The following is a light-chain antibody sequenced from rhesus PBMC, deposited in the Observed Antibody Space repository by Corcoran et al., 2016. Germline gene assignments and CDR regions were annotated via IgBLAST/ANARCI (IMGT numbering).Light chain of an antibody. J-gene: IGLJ1*01. CDR3: FSQGGGDAYS. CDR2: DVS. V-gene: IGLV2S9*01. CDR1: SSEIGAYNA. Sequence: QSALTQPPSVSKSLGQTVTISCTGPSSEIGAYNAVSWYQQHSGTAPRLLIYDVSKRPSGVTDRLSGSKSGNTASLTISGLQPDDEADYYCFSQGGGDAYSFGSGTRRTVL.